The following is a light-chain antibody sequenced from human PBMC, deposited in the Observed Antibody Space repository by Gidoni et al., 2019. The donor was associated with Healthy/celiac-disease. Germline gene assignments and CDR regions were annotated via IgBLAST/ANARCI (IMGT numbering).Light chain of an antibody. V-gene: IGKV3-15*01. CDR2: GAS. J-gene: IGKJ4*01. CDR1: QSVSSN. CDR3: QQYNNWPPLT. Sequence: IVMTHSPATLSLSPGERATLSCRASQSVSSNLAWYQQKPGQAPRLLIYGASTRSTGIPARFSGSGSGTEFTLTISSLQSEDFAVYYCQQYNNWPPLTFGGGTKVEIK.